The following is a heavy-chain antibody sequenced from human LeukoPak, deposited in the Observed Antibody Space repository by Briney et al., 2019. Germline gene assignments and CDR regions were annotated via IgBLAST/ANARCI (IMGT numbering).Heavy chain of an antibody. CDR3: ASARYYFDY. CDR2: IYYSGST. CDR1: GGSFSGYY. Sequence: PSETLSLTCAVYGGSFSGYYWSWIRQPPGKGLEWIGYIYYSGSTNYNPSLKSRVTISVDTSKNQFSLKLSSVTAADTAVYYCASARYYFDYWGQGTLVTVSS. V-gene: IGHV4-59*08. J-gene: IGHJ4*02.